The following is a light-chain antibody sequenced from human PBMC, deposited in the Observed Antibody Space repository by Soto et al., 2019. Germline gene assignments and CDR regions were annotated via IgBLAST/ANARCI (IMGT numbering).Light chain of an antibody. V-gene: IGKV1-5*01. CDR3: QQFSSYPWT. CDR1: QSISSW. J-gene: IGKJ1*01. Sequence: DIQMTQSPCTLSAAVWDRGTMTWRASQSISSWLAWYQQKPGKAPKLLIYDAPSLQSGVPSRFSGSGSGTEFTLTISSLQPDDFATYFCQQFSSYPWTFGQGTKVDIK. CDR2: DAP.